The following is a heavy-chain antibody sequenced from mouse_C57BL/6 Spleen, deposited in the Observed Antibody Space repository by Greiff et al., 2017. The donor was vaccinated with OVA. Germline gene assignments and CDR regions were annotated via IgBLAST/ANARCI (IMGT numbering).Heavy chain of an antibody. D-gene: IGHD1-1*01. CDR2: IDPSDSYT. J-gene: IGHJ2*01. CDR3: GRRGSGYYYFDD. CDR1: GYTFTSYW. V-gene: IGHV1-69*01. Sequence: QVQLQQPGAELVMPGASVKLSCKASGYTFTSYWMHWVKQRPGQGLEWIGEIDPSDSYTNYNQKFKGKSTLTVDKSSSTAYMQLSSLTSEDSAVYYCGRRGSGYYYFDDWGKGTTLTVSS.